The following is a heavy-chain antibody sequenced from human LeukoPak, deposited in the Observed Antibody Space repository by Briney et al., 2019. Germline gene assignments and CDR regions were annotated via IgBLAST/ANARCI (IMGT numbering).Heavy chain of an antibody. CDR1: GFTFSSYG. V-gene: IGHV3-30*02. Sequence: GGSLRLSCGASGFTFSSYGMHWVRQAPGKGLEWVAFIRYDGSNKYYADSVKGRFTISRDNSKNTLYLQMNSLRAEDTAVYYCAKDQGYSYGYVSYWGQGTLVTVSS. J-gene: IGHJ4*02. CDR2: IRYDGSNK. D-gene: IGHD5-18*01. CDR3: AKDQGYSYGYVSY.